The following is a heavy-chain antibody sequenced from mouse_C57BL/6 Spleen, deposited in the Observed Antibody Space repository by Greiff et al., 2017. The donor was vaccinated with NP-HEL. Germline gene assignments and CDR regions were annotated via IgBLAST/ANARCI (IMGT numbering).Heavy chain of an antibody. CDR3: TRYSSGLYYAMDY. CDR1: GYTFTDYE. V-gene: IGHV1-15*01. D-gene: IGHD3-2*02. J-gene: IGHJ4*01. CDR2: IDPETGGT. Sequence: VQLQQSGAELVRPGASVTLSCKASGYTFTDYEMHWVKQTPVHGLEWIGAIDPETGGTAYNQKFKGKAILTADKSSSTAYMELRSLTSEDSAVYYCTRYSSGLYYAMDYWGQGTSVTVSS.